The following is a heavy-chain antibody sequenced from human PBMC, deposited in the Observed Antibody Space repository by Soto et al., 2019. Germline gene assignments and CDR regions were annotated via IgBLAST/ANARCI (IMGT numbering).Heavy chain of an antibody. V-gene: IGHV4-39*01. CDR2: IYYSGST. CDR1: GGSISSSSYY. Sequence: PSETLSLTCTVSGGSISSSSYYWGWIRQPPGKGLEWIGSIYYSGSTYYNPSLKSRVTISVDTSKNQFSLKLSSVTAADTAVYYCARLTGYGSLLFDYWGQGNLVT. J-gene: IGHJ4*02. D-gene: IGHD5-18*01. CDR3: ARLTGYGSLLFDY.